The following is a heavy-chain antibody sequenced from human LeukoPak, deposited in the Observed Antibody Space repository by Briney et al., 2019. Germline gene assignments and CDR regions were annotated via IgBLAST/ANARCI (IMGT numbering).Heavy chain of an antibody. CDR1: GGSINSYY. CDR2: IYYSGST. J-gene: IGHJ4*02. Sequence: SETLSLTCTVSGGSINSYYGGWIRQPPGKGLEWIGYIYYSGSTNYNPSLKSRVTISVDTSKSQFSLKVTSVTAADTAVYYCARTGSGSYFDYWGQGTLATVSS. V-gene: IGHV4-59*01. CDR3: ARTGSGSYFDY. D-gene: IGHD1-26*01.